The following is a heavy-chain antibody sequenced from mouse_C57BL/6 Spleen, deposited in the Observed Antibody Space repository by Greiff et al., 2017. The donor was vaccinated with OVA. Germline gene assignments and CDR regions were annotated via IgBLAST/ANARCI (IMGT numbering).Heavy chain of an antibody. D-gene: IGHD2-4*01. Sequence: EVKLVESGPGLVKPSQSLSLTCSVTGYSITSGYYWNWIRQFPGNKLEWMGYISYDGSNNYNPSLKNRISITRDTSKNQFFLKLNSVTTEDTATYYCARDDCFAYWGQGTLVTVSA. CDR2: ISYDGSN. CDR1: GYSITSGYY. V-gene: IGHV3-6*01. CDR3: ARDDCFAY. J-gene: IGHJ3*01.